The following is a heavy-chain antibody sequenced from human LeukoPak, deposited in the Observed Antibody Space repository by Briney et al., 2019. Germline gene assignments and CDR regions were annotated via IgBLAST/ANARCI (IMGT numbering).Heavy chain of an antibody. D-gene: IGHD1-1*01. J-gene: IGHJ4*02. CDR1: GDSISRNSYY. Sequence: PSETLSLTCTVSGDSISRNSYYWGWIRQPPEKGLEWIGIIYYSGTTYYNPSLRSRVTISVDSSKNQFSLKLTSMTAADTAVYYCARTLYPWNFDYWGQGILVSVSS. V-gene: IGHV4-39*07. CDR3: ARTLYPWNFDY. CDR2: IYYSGTT.